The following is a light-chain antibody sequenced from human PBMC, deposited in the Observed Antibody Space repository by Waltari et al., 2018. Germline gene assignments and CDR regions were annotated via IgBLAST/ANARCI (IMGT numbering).Light chain of an antibody. CDR3: SSYTSTSSYV. Sequence: QSALTQPASVSGSPGQSITISCTGTSSDVGGYNFVSWYQQHPGKAPKLILYDVTERPSGVSHRVSGSKSGNTASLTISGLQAEDEADYYCSSYTSTSSYVFGAETKVTVL. V-gene: IGLV2-14*01. CDR1: SSDVGGYNF. J-gene: IGLJ1*01. CDR2: DVT.